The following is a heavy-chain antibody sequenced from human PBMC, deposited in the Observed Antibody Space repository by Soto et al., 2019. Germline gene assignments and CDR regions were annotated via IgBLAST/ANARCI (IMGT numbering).Heavy chain of an antibody. V-gene: IGHV4-4*02. CDR2: IFHSGST. CDR3: ARRIYGDWYFDL. D-gene: IGHD3-16*01. J-gene: IGHJ2*01. Sequence: QVQLQESSPGLVKPSGTLSLTCAVSGASISSSNWWSWVRQPPGKGLEWIGEIFHSGSTNSNPSRKSRXXMXLXXSNNQFSLKLSSVTAADMAVYYCARRIYGDWYFDLWGRGTLVTVSS. CDR1: GASISSSNW.